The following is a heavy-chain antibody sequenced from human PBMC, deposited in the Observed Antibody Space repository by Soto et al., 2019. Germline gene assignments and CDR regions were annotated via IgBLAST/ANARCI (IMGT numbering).Heavy chain of an antibody. D-gene: IGHD3-10*01. CDR3: ARYIFGQGFIS. J-gene: IGHJ4*02. CDR1: GSTFSTLD. CDR2: MHANTGLT. Sequence: QVQLVQSGAEVKKPGASVKVSCKASGSTFSTLDLNWVRQAPGQGLDWMGWMHANTGLTGHAQKFQGRLRMTRDTSISTAYMELSSLRADDTAVYYCARYIFGQGFISWGQGTLVTVSS. V-gene: IGHV1-8*01.